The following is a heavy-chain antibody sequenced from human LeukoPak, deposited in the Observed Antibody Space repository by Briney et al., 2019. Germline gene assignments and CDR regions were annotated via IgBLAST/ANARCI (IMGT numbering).Heavy chain of an antibody. V-gene: IGHV5-51*01. CDR2: INPINFDS. CDR3: VGLSKGGYAYEA. CDR1: GYSFPNYW. D-gene: IGHD3-16*01. Sequence: GESLKISCQGSGYSFPNYWIGWVRQMSGKGLEWVGIINPINFDSRYSQSVQGHVTISVDKSVSTVYLQWSSLRASDTAIYYRVGLSKGGYAYEAWGQGTLVTVSS. J-gene: IGHJ5*02.